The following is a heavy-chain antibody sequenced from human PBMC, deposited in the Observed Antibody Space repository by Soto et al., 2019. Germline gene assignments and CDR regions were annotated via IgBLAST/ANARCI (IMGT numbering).Heavy chain of an antibody. D-gene: IGHD6-13*01. Sequence: QVQLQESGPGLVKPSGTLSLTCAVSGGSISSSNWWSWVRQPPGKGLEWIGEIYHSGSPNYNPSLKSRVTISVDKSKNQFSLKLSSVTAADTAVYYCARAPGIAAAGTEYYFDYWGQGTLVTVSS. CDR1: GGSISSSNW. CDR3: ARAPGIAAAGTEYYFDY. CDR2: IYHSGSP. V-gene: IGHV4-4*02. J-gene: IGHJ4*02.